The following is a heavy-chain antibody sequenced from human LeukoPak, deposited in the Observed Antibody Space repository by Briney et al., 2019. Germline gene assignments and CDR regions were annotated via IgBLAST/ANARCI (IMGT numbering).Heavy chain of an antibody. V-gene: IGHV4-4*02. CDR3: ATTTYPITMVRGVMGRYNWFDP. D-gene: IGHD3-10*01. Sequence: PSETLSLACAVSGGSISSSNWWSWVRQPPGKGLEWIGEIYHSGSTNYNPSLKSRVTISVDTSKNQFSLKLSSVTAADTAVYYCATTTYPITMVRGVMGRYNWFDPWGQGTLVTVSS. J-gene: IGHJ5*02. CDR2: IYHSGST. CDR1: GGSISSSNW.